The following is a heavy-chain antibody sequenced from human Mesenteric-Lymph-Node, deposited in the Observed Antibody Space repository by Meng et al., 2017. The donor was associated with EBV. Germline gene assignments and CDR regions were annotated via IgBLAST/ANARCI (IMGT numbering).Heavy chain of an antibody. CDR3: ARDSSGDSRFFDP. J-gene: IGHJ5*02. CDR1: GYTFTSYA. Sequence: QLHLVQCGAEVKTPGASVTVSCKASGYTFTSYAMHWVRQAPGQRLEWMGWINVGKGDTKYSQKFQGRVTITRDTSASTAYMELSSLRSEDTAVYYCARDSSGDSRFFDPWGQGTLVTVSS. V-gene: IGHV1-3*01. CDR2: INVGKGDT. D-gene: IGHD6-19*01.